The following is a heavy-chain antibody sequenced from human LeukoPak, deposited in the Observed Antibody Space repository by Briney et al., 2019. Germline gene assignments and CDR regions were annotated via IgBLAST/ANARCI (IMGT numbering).Heavy chain of an antibody. CDR2: VTASSGNT. CDR3: AKGDGYNYNYFDY. J-gene: IGHJ4*02. CDR1: GFVFSDYA. Sequence: GGSLRLSCAASGFVFSDYAMSWVRQAPGKGLEWVSTVTASSGNTYYTDSVKGRITISRDNSKSTLYLQMTSLRAEDTAVYYCAKGDGYNYNYFDYWGQGTLVTVSS. D-gene: IGHD5-24*01. V-gene: IGHV3-23*01.